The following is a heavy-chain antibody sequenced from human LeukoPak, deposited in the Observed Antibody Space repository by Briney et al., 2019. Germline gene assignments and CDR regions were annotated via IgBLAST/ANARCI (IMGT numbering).Heavy chain of an antibody. J-gene: IGHJ5*02. CDR1: GFTFSSYS. Sequence: GGSLRLSCVASGFTFSSYSMNWVRQAPGKGLEWVSSISSSSSYIYYADSVKGRFTISRDNAKNSLYLQMNSLRAEDTAAYYCARDRRSIAARPDFDPWGQGTLVTVSS. CDR3: ARDRRSIAARPDFDP. D-gene: IGHD6-6*01. V-gene: IGHV3-21*06. CDR2: ISSSSSYI.